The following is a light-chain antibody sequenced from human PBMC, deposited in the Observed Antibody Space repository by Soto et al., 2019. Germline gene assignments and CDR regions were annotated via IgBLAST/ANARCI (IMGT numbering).Light chain of an antibody. CDR2: EVS. V-gene: IGLV2-8*01. J-gene: IGLJ1*01. CDR1: SRDVGGYNY. Sequence: QSALTQPPSASGSPGHSFTISCTGTSRDVGGYNYVSWYQQHPGKAPKLMISEVSKRPSGVPDRFSGSKSGNTASLTVSGLQAEDEADYYCSSYAGSNNYVFGTGTKLTVL. CDR3: SSYAGSNNYV.